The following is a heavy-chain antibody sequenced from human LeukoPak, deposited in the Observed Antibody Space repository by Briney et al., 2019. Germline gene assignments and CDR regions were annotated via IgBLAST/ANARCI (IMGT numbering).Heavy chain of an antibody. J-gene: IGHJ4*02. CDR3: ARSTVPLYYFDY. CDR2: IKQDGSET. V-gene: IGHV3-7*03. D-gene: IGHD4-17*01. CDR1: GFTFSNYW. Sequence: GGSLRLSCVASGFTFSNYWMSWVRQAPGKGLEWVANIKQDGSETYYVDSVKGRFTISRDNSKNTLYLQMNSLRAEDTAVYYCARSTVPLYYFDYWGQGTLVTVSS.